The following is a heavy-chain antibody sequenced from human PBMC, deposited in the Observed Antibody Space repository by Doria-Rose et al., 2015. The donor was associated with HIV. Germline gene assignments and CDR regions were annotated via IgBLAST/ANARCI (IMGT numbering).Heavy chain of an antibody. CDR3: ARDMVQGVISTLPLAY. CDR2: INAGNGNT. Sequence: QLVQSGAEVKKPGASVKVSCKASKYTFTDYAIHWVRQAPGQRLEWMGWINAGNGNTQSSQRFQDRVTITSDASASTAYMELSSLRSEDTAVYYCARDMVQGVISTLPLAYWGQGTLVAVSS. V-gene: IGHV1-3*01. CDR1: KYTFTDYA. J-gene: IGHJ4*02. D-gene: IGHD3-10*01.